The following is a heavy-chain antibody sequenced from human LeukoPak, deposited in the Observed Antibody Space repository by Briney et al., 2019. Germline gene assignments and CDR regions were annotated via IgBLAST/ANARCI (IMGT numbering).Heavy chain of an antibody. Sequence: SETLSLTCTVSGGSISSSRHYWGWIRQPPGKGLEWIGSIYYCGRTYYNPSLKSRVTISVDTSKYQFSLKLSSVTAADTAVYYCASPAGEGWFDPWGQGTLVTVSS. V-gene: IGHV4-39*07. CDR1: GGSISSSRHY. CDR3: ASPAGEGWFDP. CDR2: IYYCGRT. J-gene: IGHJ5*02. D-gene: IGHD2-2*01.